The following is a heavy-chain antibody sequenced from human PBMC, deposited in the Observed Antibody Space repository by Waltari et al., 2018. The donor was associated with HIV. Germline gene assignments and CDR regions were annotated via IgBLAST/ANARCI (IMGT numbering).Heavy chain of an antibody. CDR1: GGSLSGHF. CDR2: VNHVGRT. V-gene: IGHV4-34*01. Sequence: QVHLEQWGTGLLRPSETLSLTCGVYGGSLSGHFCRWSRQTPGRGLEWIGEVNHVGRTNYSPSLKGRVTVSVDTSKNQFSLTMRSVTAADTAVYYCARDSAPGLAVDDDDGEFFYYGLDVWGQGTTVTISS. D-gene: IGHD6-19*01. CDR3: ARDSAPGLAVDDDDGEFFYYGLDV. J-gene: IGHJ6*01.